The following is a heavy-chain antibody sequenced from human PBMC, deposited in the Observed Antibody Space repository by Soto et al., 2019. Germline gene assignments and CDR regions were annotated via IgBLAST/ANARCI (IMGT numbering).Heavy chain of an antibody. V-gene: IGHV3-9*01. CDR3: AKDMGWGGAEGGVVGFDI. J-gene: IGHJ3*02. D-gene: IGHD2-2*01. CDR2: ISWNSGRI. Sequence: EVQLVESGGGVEQPGRSLRLSCAASGFTFDDYAMYWVRQAPGKGLEWVSSISWNSGRIGYADSVKGRFTISRDNAKNSLYLQMNSLGAEDTALYYCAKDMGWGGAEGGVVGFDIWGQGTMVTVSS. CDR1: GFTFDDYA.